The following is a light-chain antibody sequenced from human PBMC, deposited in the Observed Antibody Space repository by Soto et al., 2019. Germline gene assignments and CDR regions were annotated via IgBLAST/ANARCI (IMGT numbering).Light chain of an antibody. CDR3: SSYTSTSTFVV. CDR2: DVS. Sequence: QSALTQPASVSGSPGQSITISCTGTSSDVGGYNYVSWYQQHPGKAPKLMIFDVSYRPSGVSIRFSGSKSGNTASLTISGLQAEVEADYYCSSYTSTSTFVVFGGGTKLTVL. CDR1: SSDVGGYNY. J-gene: IGLJ2*01. V-gene: IGLV2-14*01.